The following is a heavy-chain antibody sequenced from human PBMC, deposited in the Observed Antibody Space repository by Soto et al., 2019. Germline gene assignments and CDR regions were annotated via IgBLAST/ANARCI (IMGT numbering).Heavy chain of an antibody. Sequence: QVQLVQSGAEVKKPGASVKVSCKASGYTFTGYFMHWVRQAPGQGLEWMGWINPNSGDTNYAQKFQGRVTMARDMPISTAYMELRRLTSDDTAIYYCARVRTYYDSSGSLDYWGQGTLVTVSS. J-gene: IGHJ4*02. D-gene: IGHD3-22*01. V-gene: IGHV1-2*02. CDR2: INPNSGDT. CDR1: GYTFTGYF. CDR3: ARVRTYYDSSGSLDY.